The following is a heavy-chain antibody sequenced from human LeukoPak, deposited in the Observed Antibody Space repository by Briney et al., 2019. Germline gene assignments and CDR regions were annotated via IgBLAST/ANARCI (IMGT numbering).Heavy chain of an antibody. J-gene: IGHJ4*02. D-gene: IGHD6-19*01. CDR2: INHSGST. V-gene: IGHV4-34*01. CDR3: ARVGHRYSSGWYDY. Sequence: SETLSLTCAVYGGSFSGYYWSWIRQPPGKGLEWIGEINHSGSTNYNPSLKSRVTISVDTSKNQFSLKLSSVTAADTAVYYCARVGHRYSSGWYDYWGQGTLVTVSS. CDR1: GGSFSGYY.